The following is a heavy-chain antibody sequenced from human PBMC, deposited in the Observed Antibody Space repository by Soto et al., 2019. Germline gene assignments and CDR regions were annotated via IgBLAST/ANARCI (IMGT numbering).Heavy chain of an antibody. J-gene: IGHJ5*02. D-gene: IGHD5-12*01. CDR1: GFLFRDYA. CDR2: ISGTRGRQRNT. Sequence: GSLSLSCAASGFLFRDYAMTWVRQAPGRGLEWVSTISGTRGRQRNTFYTASVKGRFTVTRDNSKNTLFLQMNSLRVEDTAVYYCAKIRARLGGYGMIWLATWGQGTLVTVSS. V-gene: IGHV3-23*01. CDR3: AKIRARLGGYGMIWLAT.